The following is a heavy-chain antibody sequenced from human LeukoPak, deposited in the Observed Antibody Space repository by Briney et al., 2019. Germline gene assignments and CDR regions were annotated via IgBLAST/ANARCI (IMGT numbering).Heavy chain of an antibody. Sequence: GGSLRLSCAASGFTFSDYSMNWVRQAPGKGLEWISSIGGIGTYIYYADSVKGRFTISRDNAKNSVYLQMNSLRGEETAVYYCVRDLAWGQETLVTVSS. CDR2: IGGIGTYI. V-gene: IGHV3-21*01. J-gene: IGHJ5*02. CDR1: GFTFSDYS. CDR3: VRDLA.